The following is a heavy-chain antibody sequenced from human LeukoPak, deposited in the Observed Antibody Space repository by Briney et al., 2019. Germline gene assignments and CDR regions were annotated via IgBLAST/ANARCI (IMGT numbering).Heavy chain of an antibody. CDR2: IYHSGST. J-gene: IGHJ3*01. CDR3: ARDVPYNSDAFHF. V-gene: IGHV4-4*02. CDR1: GGSISSSNW. D-gene: IGHD2/OR15-2a*01. Sequence: PSETLSLTCAVSGGSISSSNWWSWVRQPPGKGLEWIGEIYHSGSTNYNPSLKSRVTISVDKSKNQFSLKLSSVPAADTAVYFCARDVPYNSDAFHFWGQGTVVAVSS.